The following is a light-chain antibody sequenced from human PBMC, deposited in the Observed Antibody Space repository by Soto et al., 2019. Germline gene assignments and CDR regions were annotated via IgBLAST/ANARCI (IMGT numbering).Light chain of an antibody. V-gene: IGKV3-20*01. CDR3: HESEV. J-gene: IGKJ4*01. CDR2: GAS. CDR1: QSVSSSY. Sequence: EIVLTQSPGTLSLSPGERATLSCRASQSVSSSYLAWYQQKPGQAPRLLIYGASSRATGIPDRFSGSGSGTDFTLTISRLEPEDFAVYYCHESEVFGGGPKVEIK.